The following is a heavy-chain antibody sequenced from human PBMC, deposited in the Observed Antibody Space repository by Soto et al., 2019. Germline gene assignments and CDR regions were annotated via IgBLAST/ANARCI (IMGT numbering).Heavy chain of an antibody. CDR1: GFTFSSYG. CDR3: ANAYCSSTSCRAEYFQH. V-gene: IGHV3-23*01. D-gene: IGHD2-2*01. Sequence: GESLKISCAASGFTFSSYGMSWVRQAPGKGLEWVSAISGRGDSSYYADSVKGRFTISRDNSKNTLYLQMNSLRAEDTAVYYCANAYCSSTSCRAEYFQHWGQGTLVTVSS. CDR2: ISGRGDSS. J-gene: IGHJ1*01.